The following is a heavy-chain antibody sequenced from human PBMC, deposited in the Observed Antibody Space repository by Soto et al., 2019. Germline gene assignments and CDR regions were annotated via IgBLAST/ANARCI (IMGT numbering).Heavy chain of an antibody. V-gene: IGHV1-46*01. CDR2: INPSGGST. Sequence: ASVKVSCKASRYTFTSYYMHWVRQAPGQGLEWMGIINPSGGSTSYAQKFQGRVTMTRDTSTSTVYMELSSLRSEDTAVYYCARDPSGDDYYYYGMDVWGQGTTVTVSS. CDR1: RYTFTSYY. J-gene: IGHJ6*02. D-gene: IGHD3-3*01. CDR3: ARDPSGDDYYYYGMDV.